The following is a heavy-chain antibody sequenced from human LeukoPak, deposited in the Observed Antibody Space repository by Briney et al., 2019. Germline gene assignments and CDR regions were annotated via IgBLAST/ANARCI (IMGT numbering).Heavy chain of an antibody. V-gene: IGHV3-74*01. D-gene: IGHD6-6*01. CDR3: ARDKGTSYLSSFDY. CDR2: INSNGSST. CDR1: GW. Sequence: GGSLRLSCTASGWMHFVRQAPGKGLVWVSRINSNGSSTSYADSVKGRFTISRDNSKNTLYLQMNSLRAADTAVYYCARDKGTSYLSSFDYWGQGTLVTVSS. J-gene: IGHJ4*02.